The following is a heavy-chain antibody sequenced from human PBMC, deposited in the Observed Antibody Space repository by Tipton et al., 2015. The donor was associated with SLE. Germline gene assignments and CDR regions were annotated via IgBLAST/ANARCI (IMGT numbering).Heavy chain of an antibody. CDR3: AASFVDYFDY. Sequence: SLRLSCAASRFTFSIYAMHWVRQAPGKGLEWVAVISYDGSNKYYADSVKGRFTISRDNSKNTLYLQMNSLRVEDTAVYYCAASFVDYFDYWGQGTLVTVSS. V-gene: IGHV3-30*04. D-gene: IGHD2-21*01. CDR2: ISYDGSNK. J-gene: IGHJ4*02. CDR1: RFTFSIYA.